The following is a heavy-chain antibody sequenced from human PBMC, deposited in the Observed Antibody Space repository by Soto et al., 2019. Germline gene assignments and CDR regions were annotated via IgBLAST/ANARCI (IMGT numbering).Heavy chain of an antibody. CDR3: AKENWNHVLAHDP. Sequence: ASVKVSCKASGYTFTRYDINWVRQAPGQGLEWMGWMNPNSGNTGYAQKFQGRVTMTTDTSTSTAYMELRSLRSDDTAVYYCAKENWNHVLAHDPSGQRTPDPVSS. V-gene: IGHV1-8*01. CDR2: MNPNSGNT. CDR1: GYTFTRYD. J-gene: IGHJ5*02. D-gene: IGHD1-1*01.